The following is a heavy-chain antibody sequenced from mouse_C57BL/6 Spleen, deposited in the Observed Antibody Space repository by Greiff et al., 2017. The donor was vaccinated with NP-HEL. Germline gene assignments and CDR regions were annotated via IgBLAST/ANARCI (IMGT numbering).Heavy chain of an antibody. V-gene: IGHV1-50*01. J-gene: IGHJ1*03. CDR2: IDPSDSYT. Sequence: VQLQQPGAELVKPGASVKLSCKASGYTFTSYWMQWVKQRPGQGLEWIGEIDPSDSYTNYNQKFKGKATLTVDTSSSTAYMQLSSLTSEDSAVYYCARSGLYYGSSHWYFDVWGTGTTVTVSS. D-gene: IGHD1-1*01. CDR3: ARSGLYYGSSHWYFDV. CDR1: GYTFTSYW.